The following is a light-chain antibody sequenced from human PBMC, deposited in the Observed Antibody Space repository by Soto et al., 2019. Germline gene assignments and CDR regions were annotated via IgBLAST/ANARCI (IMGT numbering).Light chain of an antibody. CDR3: QSFDSGLGHYVV. V-gene: IGLV1-40*01. CDR1: SSNIGAGFA. CDR2: GDT. J-gene: IGLJ2*01. Sequence: QAVVTQPPSVSGAPGQRVTISCTGTSSNIGAGFAVQWFQQLPGTAPRLLIYGDTSRRSGVPDRFSGSKSGTSASLAIAVLQAEDEADYYCQSFDSGLGHYVVFGGGTKLTVL.